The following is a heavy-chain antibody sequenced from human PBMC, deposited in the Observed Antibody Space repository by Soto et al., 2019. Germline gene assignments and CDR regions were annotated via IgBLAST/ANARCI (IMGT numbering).Heavy chain of an antibody. V-gene: IGHV1-69*01. CDR2: IIRIFGTA. CDR3: ARDSGMSCADS. J-gene: IGHJ4*02. Sequence: QVQLVQSGAEVKTPGSSVKVSCKTPGGTFSNDGLTWVLQAPGQGLEWLGGIIRIFGTAKYAQTFQGRVNMPADEPTRSGYMELTTSKSDATAVYHSARDSGMSCADSCGQVSLVTFCS. CDR1: GGTFSNDG.